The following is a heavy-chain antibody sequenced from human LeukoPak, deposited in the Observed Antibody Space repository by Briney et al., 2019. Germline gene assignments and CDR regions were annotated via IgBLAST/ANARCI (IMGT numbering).Heavy chain of an antibody. Sequence: SETLSLTCTVSGGSISSYYWSWIRQPPGKGLEWIGYIYYSGSTNYNPSLKSRVTISVDTSKNQFSLKLSSVTAADTAVYYRARVSGGLLPRGDDPWGQGTLVTVSS. CDR3: ARVSGGLLPRGDDP. V-gene: IGHV4-59*01. D-gene: IGHD3-16*01. CDR2: IYYSGST. J-gene: IGHJ5*02. CDR1: GGSISSYY.